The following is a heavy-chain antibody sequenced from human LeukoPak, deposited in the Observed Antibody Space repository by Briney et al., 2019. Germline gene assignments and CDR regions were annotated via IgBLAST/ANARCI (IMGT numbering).Heavy chain of an antibody. CDR1: GFTFSSYG. J-gene: IGHJ5*02. CDR2: ISSSSSTI. D-gene: IGHD6-13*01. CDR3: ASTERRAAAGMRGWFDP. V-gene: IGHV3-48*01. Sequence: GGSLRLSCAASGFTFSSYGMHWVRQAPGKGLEWVSYISSSSSTIYYADSVKGRFTISRDNAKNSLYLQMNSLRAEDTAVYYCASTERRAAAGMRGWFDPWGQGTLVTVSS.